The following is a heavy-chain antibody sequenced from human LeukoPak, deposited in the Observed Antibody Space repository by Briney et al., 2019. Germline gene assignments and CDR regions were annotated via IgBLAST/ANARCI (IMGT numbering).Heavy chain of an antibody. D-gene: IGHD5-12*01. Sequence: GGSLRLSCAASGFIFTTYAMNWVRQAPGKGPEWVSSISGSGGRTFYADSLKGRFTIPRDNSKNTLYLQMNSLRPEDTAVYYCAIGPPYGGYSDWGQGTLVTVSS. J-gene: IGHJ4*02. CDR1: GFIFTTYA. CDR3: AIGPPYGGYSD. V-gene: IGHV3-23*01. CDR2: ISGSGGRT.